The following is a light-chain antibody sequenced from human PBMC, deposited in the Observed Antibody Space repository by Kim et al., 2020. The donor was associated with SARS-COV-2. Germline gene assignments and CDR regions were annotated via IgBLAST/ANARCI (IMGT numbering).Light chain of an antibody. J-gene: IGKJ3*01. V-gene: IGKV1-16*02. CDR1: QGIRNH. Sequence: DIQMTQSPSSLSASVGDRVTITCRASQGIRNHLGWFQQTPGRAPKSLIFAASRLESGVPSKFSGSGSGTDFNLTISSLQPEDFATYYCLQYHAYPFTFGPGTKWISN. CDR3: LQYHAYPFT. CDR2: AAS.